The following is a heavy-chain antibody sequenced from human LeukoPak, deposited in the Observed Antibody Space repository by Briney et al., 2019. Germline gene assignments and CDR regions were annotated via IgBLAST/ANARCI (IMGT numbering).Heavy chain of an antibody. D-gene: IGHD6-19*01. CDR1: GFTFSSYA. Sequence: QSGGSLRLSCAASGFTFSSYAMHWVRQAPGKGLEYVSAISSNGGSTYYADSVKGRFTISRDNSKNTLYLQMSSLRAEDTAVYYCVKDPRGIAVAGIDYWGQGTLVTVSS. J-gene: IGHJ4*02. CDR2: ISSNGGST. V-gene: IGHV3-64D*09. CDR3: VKDPRGIAVAGIDY.